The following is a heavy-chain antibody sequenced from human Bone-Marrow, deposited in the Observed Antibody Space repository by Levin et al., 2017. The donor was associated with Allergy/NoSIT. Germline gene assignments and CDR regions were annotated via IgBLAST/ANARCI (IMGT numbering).Heavy chain of an antibody. Sequence: PLASVKVSCKASGYTFANYGISWVRQAPGQGLEWMGWISPYGGNTYYIPRLEGRVTMTTDTSTSTAYMELRSLRSDDTAVYYCARGSVSAVTYWGQGTLVTVSS. D-gene: IGHD2/OR15-2a*01. J-gene: IGHJ4*02. CDR3: ARGSVSAVTY. CDR2: ISPYGGNT. CDR1: GYTFANYG. V-gene: IGHV1-18*01.